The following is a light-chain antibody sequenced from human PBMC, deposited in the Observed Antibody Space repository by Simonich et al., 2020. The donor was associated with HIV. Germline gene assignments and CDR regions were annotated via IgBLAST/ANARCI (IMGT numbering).Light chain of an antibody. CDR1: QSLLHSDGKTY. V-gene: IGKV2D-29*02. J-gene: IGKJ4*01. CDR3: QQSYTTLT. Sequence: EIVMTQTPLSLSVTPGQPASISCKSSQSLLHSDGKTYLSWFLQKPGQSPQLLIYEVSNRFSGVPDRFSGSGSGTDFTLTISSLQPEDFATYYCQQSYTTLTFGGGTKVEIK. CDR2: EVS.